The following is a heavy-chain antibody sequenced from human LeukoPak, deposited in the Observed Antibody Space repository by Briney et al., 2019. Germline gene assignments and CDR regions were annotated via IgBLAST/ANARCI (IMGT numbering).Heavy chain of an antibody. CDR3: ARVPQLLYRYYYYMDV. CDR1: GFTFSDYY. Sequence: GGSLRLSCAASGFTFSDYYMSWIRQAPGKGLEWVSNISSSGSTIYYADSVKGRFTISRDNAKNSLYLQMNSLRAEDTAVYYCARVPQLLYRYYYYMDVWGKGTTVTVSS. CDR2: ISSSGSTI. D-gene: IGHD2-2*02. J-gene: IGHJ6*03. V-gene: IGHV3-11*01.